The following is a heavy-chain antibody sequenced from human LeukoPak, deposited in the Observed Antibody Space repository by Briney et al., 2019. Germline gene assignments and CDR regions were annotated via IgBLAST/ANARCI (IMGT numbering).Heavy chain of an antibody. V-gene: IGHV1-69*05. Sequence: GSSVKVSCKASGGTFSSYAISWVRQAPGQGLEWMGGIIPIFGTANYAQKFQGRVTMTRDTSTSTVYMELSSLRSEDTAVYYCARETSITGTTDYWGQGTLVTVSS. J-gene: IGHJ4*02. D-gene: IGHD1-7*01. CDR2: IIPIFGTA. CDR1: GGTFSSYA. CDR3: ARETSITGTTDY.